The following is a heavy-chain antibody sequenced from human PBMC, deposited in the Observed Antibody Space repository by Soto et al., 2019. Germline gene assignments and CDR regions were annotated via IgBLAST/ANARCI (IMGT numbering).Heavy chain of an antibody. Sequence: ASVKVSCKASGYTFTSYARHWVRQAPGQRLEWMGWINAGNGNTKYSQKFQGRVTITRDTSASTAYMELSSLRSEDTAVYYCASGYCSGGSCYSANWFDPWGQGTLVTVSS. CDR2: INAGNGNT. V-gene: IGHV1-3*01. CDR3: ASGYCSGGSCYSANWFDP. J-gene: IGHJ5*02. CDR1: GYTFTSYA. D-gene: IGHD2-15*01.